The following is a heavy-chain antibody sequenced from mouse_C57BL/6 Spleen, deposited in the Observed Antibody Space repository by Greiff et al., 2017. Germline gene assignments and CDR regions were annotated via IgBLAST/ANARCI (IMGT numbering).Heavy chain of an antibody. CDR2: IDPSDSYT. CDR1: GYTFTSYW. Sequence: QVQLQQPGAELVMPGASVKLSCKASGYTFTSYWMLWVKQRPGQGLEWIGEIDPSDSYTNYNQKFKGKSTLTVDKSSSTAYMQLSSLTSEDSAVYYCAISTVVTADDAMDYWGQGTSVTVSS. D-gene: IGHD1-1*01. V-gene: IGHV1-69*01. J-gene: IGHJ4*01. CDR3: AISTVVTADDAMDY.